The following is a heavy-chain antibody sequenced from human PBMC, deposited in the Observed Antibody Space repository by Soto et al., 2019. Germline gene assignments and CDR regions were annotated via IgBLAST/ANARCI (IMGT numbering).Heavy chain of an antibody. D-gene: IGHD3-3*01. CDR2: INSDGSST. CDR3: VRGYDFWSQSYYYYYYYMDV. CDR1: GFTFSSYW. V-gene: IGHV3-74*01. Sequence: GGSLRLSCAASGFTFSSYWMHWVRQAPGKGLVWVSRINSDGSSTSYADSVKGRFTISRDNAKNTLYLQMNSLRAEDTAVYYCVRGYDFWSQSYYYYYYYMDVWGKGTTVTVSS. J-gene: IGHJ6*03.